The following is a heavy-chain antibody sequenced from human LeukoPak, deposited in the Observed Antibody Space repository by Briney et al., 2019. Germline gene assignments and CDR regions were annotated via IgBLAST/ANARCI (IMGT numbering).Heavy chain of an antibody. CDR3: ARGPPDCSSTSCYAFDAFDI. V-gene: IGHV4-34*01. CDR1: GGSFSGYY. CDR2: INHSGST. D-gene: IGHD2-2*01. J-gene: IGHJ3*02. Sequence: NSSETLSLTCAVYGGSFSGYYWSWIRQPPGKGLEWIGEINHSGSTNYNPSLKSRVTISVDTSKNQFSLKLSSVTAADTAVYYCARGPPDCSSTSCYAFDAFDIWGQGTMVTVSS.